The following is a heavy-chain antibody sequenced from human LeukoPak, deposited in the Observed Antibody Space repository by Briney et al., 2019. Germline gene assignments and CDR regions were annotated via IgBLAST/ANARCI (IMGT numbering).Heavy chain of an antibody. V-gene: IGHV3-23*01. CDR1: GFTFSSYA. J-gene: IGHJ5*02. CDR2: ISGSGGST. CDR3: AKDRAYGGNSEVVS. D-gene: IGHD4-23*01. Sequence: GGSLRLSRAASGFTFSSYAMSWVRQAPGKGLEWVSGISGSGGSTYYSDSVKGRFTISRDNAKNTLYLQMNSLRAEDTAVFYCAKDRAYGGNSEVVSWGQGTLVTVSS.